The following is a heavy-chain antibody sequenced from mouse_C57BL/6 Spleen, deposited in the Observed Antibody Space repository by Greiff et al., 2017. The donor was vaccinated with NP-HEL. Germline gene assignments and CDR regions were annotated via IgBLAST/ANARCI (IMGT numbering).Heavy chain of an antibody. CDR2: IDPNSGGT. Sequence: QVQLQQPGAELVKPGASVKLSCKASGYTFTSYWMHWVKQRPGRGLEWIGRIDPNSGGTKYNEKFKSKATLTVDKPSSTAYMQLSSLTSEDSAVYYWARWGTSIDWDEGYYAMDYWGQGTSVTVSS. CDR1: GYTFTSYW. D-gene: IGHD4-1*01. J-gene: IGHJ4*01. V-gene: IGHV1-72*01. CDR3: ARWGTSIDWDEGYYAMDY.